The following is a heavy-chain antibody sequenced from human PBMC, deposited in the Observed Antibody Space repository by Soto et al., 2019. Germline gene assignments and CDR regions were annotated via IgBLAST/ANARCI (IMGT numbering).Heavy chain of an antibody. Sequence: ASVTVSCKGFGYSFMKYGINWVRQAPGQGLEWVGWISPYSGYTHSAQKFHGRLTLTTDTAASTAYMELRILRSADTALYYCAREASVLIPAAHSSRFGSWRERPLVP. V-gene: IGHV1-18*01. J-gene: IGHJ5*01. CDR2: ISPYSGYT. CDR1: GYSFMKYG. CDR3: AREASVLIPAAHSSRFGS. D-gene: IGHD2-2*01.